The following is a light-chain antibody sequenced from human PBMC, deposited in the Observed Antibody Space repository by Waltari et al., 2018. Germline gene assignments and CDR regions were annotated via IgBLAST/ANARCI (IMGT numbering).Light chain of an antibody. CDR3: MQALQTPLT. J-gene: IGKJ4*01. CDR1: QSLLHSNGYNY. V-gene: IGKV2-28*01. CDR2: LGS. Sequence: DIVLTQSPLSLRVTPGEPASISCRPSQSLLHSNGYNYLDWYLQQPGQSPQLLIYLGSNRASGVPDRFSGSGSGTDFTLKISRVEAEDVGVYYCMQALQTPLTFGGGTKVEIK.